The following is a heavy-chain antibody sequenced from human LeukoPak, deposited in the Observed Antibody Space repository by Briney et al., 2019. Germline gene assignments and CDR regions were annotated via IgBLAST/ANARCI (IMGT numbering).Heavy chain of an antibody. J-gene: IGHJ4*02. CDR3: ASFAAYGYSYRYYFDY. CDR1: GFTFNTYW. D-gene: IGHD5-18*01. CDR2: IKQDGSEK. Sequence: PGGSLRLSCAASGFTFNTYWMSWVRQAPGKGLEWVANIKQDGSEKYYVDSVKGRFTISRDNAKNSLYLQMNSLRAEDTAVYYCASFAAYGYSYRYYFDYWGQGTLVTVSS. V-gene: IGHV3-7*01.